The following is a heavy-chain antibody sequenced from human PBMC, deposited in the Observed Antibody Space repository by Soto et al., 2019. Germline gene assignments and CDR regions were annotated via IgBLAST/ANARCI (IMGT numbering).Heavy chain of an antibody. V-gene: IGHV1-46*01. J-gene: IGHJ6*02. CDR2: INPSGGST. CDR1: GYTFTSYY. Sequence: GASVKVSCKASGYTFTSYYMHWVRQAPGQGLEWMGIINPSGGSTSYAQKFQGRVTMTRDESTDTVYMELSRLRSEDTAVYFCARVRCFNGLCHTADYGMDVWGQGTTVTVSS. D-gene: IGHD2-8*01. CDR3: ARVRCFNGLCHTADYGMDV.